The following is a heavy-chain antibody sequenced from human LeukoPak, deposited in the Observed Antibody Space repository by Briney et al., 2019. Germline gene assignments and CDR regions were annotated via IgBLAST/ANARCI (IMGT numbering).Heavy chain of an antibody. CDR3: AGRAYYDILTGYYHDAFDI. CDR1: GGSISSYY. Sequence: PSETLSLTCTVSGGSISSYYWSWIRQPPGKGLEWIGYIYYSGSTNYNPSLKSRVTISVDTSKNQFSLKLSSVTAADTAVYYCAGRAYYDILTGYYHDAFDIWGQGTMVTVSS. CDR2: IYYSGST. D-gene: IGHD3-9*01. V-gene: IGHV4-59*01. J-gene: IGHJ3*02.